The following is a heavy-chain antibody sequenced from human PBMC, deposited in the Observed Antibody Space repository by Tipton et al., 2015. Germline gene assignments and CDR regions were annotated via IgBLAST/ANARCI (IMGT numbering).Heavy chain of an antibody. V-gene: IGHV4-31*03. D-gene: IGHD5-12*01. Sequence: LSLTCTVSGGSISSDDYYWSWIRQHPGKGLEWIGYIYYSGSTYYNPSLRSRVTISVDTSKNQFSLKLSSVTAADTAVYYCARGGNNWFDPWGRGTLVTVSS. CDR1: GGSISSDDYY. J-gene: IGHJ5*02. CDR3: ARGGNNWFDP. CDR2: IYYSGST.